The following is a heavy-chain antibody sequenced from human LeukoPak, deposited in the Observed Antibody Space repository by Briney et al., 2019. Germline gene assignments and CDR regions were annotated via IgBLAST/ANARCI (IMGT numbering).Heavy chain of an antibody. D-gene: IGHD3-22*01. J-gene: IGHJ3*02. CDR1: GYSISSGYY. CDR2: IYHSGST. CDR3: ARDLLYATMIVVVTPVAFDI. Sequence: PSETLSLTCTVSGYSISSGYYWGWIRQPPGKGLEWIGSIYHSGSTYYNPSLKSRVTISVDTSKNQFSLKLSSVTAADTAVHYCARDLLYATMIVVVTPVAFDIWGQGTMVTVSS. V-gene: IGHV4-38-2*02.